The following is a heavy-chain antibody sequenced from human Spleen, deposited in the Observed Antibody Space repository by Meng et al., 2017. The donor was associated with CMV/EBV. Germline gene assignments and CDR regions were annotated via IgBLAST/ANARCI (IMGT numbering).Heavy chain of an antibody. CDR3: ARVYYDYVWETYRYIDLHYFDS. Sequence: SYYCSWIRQPPGKGLEWIGYIYYSGSTNYNPSLKSRVTISVDTSKNQFSLKLSSVTAADTAVYYCARVYYDYVWETYRYIDLHYFDSWGQGTLVTVSS. D-gene: IGHD3-16*02. CDR1: SYY. CDR2: IYYSGST. J-gene: IGHJ4*02. V-gene: IGHV4-59*12.